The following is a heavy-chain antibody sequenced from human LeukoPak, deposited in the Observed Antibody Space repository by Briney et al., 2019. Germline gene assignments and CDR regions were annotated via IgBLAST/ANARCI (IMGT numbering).Heavy chain of an antibody. CDR2: ISSNGGST. CDR3: ATVQLLGFGAFDY. Sequence: GGSLRLSCAPSGVTFSSYAMHWVRQAPGKGLEYVSAISSNGGSTYYANSVKGRFTISRDNSKNTLYLQMGSLRAEDMAVYYCATVQLLGFGAFDYWGQGTLVNVSS. V-gene: IGHV3-64*01. CDR1: GVTFSSYA. J-gene: IGHJ4*02. D-gene: IGHD3-10*01.